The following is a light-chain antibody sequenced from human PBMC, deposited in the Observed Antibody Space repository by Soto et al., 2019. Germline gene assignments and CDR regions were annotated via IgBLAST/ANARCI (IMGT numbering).Light chain of an antibody. CDR1: SSDVGVYNF. J-gene: IGLJ1*01. V-gene: IGLV2-8*01. CDR2: EVT. Sequence: QSALTQPPSASGSPGQSVTISCTGTSSDVGVYNFVSWYQQHPGKAPRLMIYEVTKRPSGVPDRFSGSNSGNTATLTISRVEAGDEADYYCQVWDTSSDHFYVFGTGTKLTVL. CDR3: QVWDTSSDHFYV.